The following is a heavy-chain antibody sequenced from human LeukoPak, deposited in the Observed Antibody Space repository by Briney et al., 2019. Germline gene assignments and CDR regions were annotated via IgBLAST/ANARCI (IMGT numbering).Heavy chain of an antibody. CDR1: GYTFTSYY. Sequence: GASVKVSCKASGYTFTSYYMHWVRQAPGQGLEWMGIINPGGGSTSYAQKFQGRVTMTRDMSTSTVYMELSSLTSEDTAVYYCARAAKITYFYDSSGDHYDYWGQGTLVTVSS. V-gene: IGHV1-46*01. J-gene: IGHJ4*02. D-gene: IGHD3-22*01. CDR3: ARAAKITYFYDSSGDHYDY. CDR2: INPGGGST.